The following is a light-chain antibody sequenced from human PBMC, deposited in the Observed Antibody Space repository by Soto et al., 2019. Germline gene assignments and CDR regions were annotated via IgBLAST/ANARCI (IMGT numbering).Light chain of an antibody. CDR1: QSVSSN. Sequence: EIVMTQSPATLSVSPGERATISCRASQSVSSNLAWYQQKPGQAPRLLIYGASTRATGIPARFSGSGSGTEFTLTISSLQSEDVAVYYCQQYNNWPLTFGGGTKVEIK. CDR2: GAS. CDR3: QQYNNWPLT. V-gene: IGKV3-15*01. J-gene: IGKJ4*01.